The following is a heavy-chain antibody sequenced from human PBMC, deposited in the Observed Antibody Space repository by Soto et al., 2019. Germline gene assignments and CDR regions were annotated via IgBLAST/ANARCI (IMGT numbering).Heavy chain of an antibody. CDR3: ARGLFNGYGGFYYFAY. V-gene: IGHV3-33*01. CDR2: IWYDGSNK. Sequence: PGGSLRLSWAASGFTFSSYGMHWVRQAPGKGLEWVAVIWYDGSNKYYADSVKGRFTISRDNSKNTLYLQMNSLRAEDTAVYYCARGLFNGYGGFYYFAYWGHGTLVTVSS. D-gene: IGHD5-18*01. J-gene: IGHJ4*01. CDR1: GFTFSSYG.